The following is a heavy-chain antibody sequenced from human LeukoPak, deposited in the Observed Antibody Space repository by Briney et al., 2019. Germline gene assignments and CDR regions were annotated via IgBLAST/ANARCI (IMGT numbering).Heavy chain of an antibody. V-gene: IGHV3-74*01. CDR3: ARGQGHGFDI. CDR2: INNDGSST. Sequence: GGSLRLSCAASGFTFSSYWMHWVRQAPGKGLVWVSGINNDGSSTKYADPVKGRFTISRDNAKNTLYLQTNSLGADDTAVYYCARGQGHGFDIWGQGTMVTVSS. CDR1: GFTFSSYW. J-gene: IGHJ3*02.